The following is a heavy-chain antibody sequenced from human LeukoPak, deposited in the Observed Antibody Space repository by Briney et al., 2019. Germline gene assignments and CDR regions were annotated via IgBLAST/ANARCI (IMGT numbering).Heavy chain of an antibody. Sequence: ASVKVSCKASGYTFTSYYIHWVRQAPGQGLEWMGIINPSGGSTSYAQKFQGRVTMTRDTSTSTVYMELSSLRSEDTAVYYCAREGIAVASVYWGQGTLVTVSS. J-gene: IGHJ4*02. CDR3: AREGIAVASVY. D-gene: IGHD6-19*01. CDR1: GYTFTSYY. V-gene: IGHV1-46*01. CDR2: INPSGGST.